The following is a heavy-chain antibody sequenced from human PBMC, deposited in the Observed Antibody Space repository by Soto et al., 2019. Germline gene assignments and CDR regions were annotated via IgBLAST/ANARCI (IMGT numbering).Heavy chain of an antibody. J-gene: IGHJ5*02. Sequence: QLRVQESGPGLVKPSETLSLTCSVTGVSMSGGNYFWGWIRQPPEKALEWIGSIYSSGRTIYNPSLKSRVTIPVDTSMTHFSLKLTYVTAADTALYFCARHSQGRDYYGYSNWFDPWGQGTLVTVSS. CDR1: GVSMSGGNYF. CDR3: ARHSQGRDYYGYSNWFDP. D-gene: IGHD2-21*02. V-gene: IGHV4-39*01. CDR2: IYSSGRT.